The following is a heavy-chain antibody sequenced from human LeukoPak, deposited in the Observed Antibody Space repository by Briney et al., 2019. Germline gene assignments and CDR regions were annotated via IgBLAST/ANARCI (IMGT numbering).Heavy chain of an antibody. D-gene: IGHD5-18*01. V-gene: IGHV3-74*01. CDR2: LNGDGMIT. Sequence: PGGSLRLSCTASGFTFSNYWMHWVRQVPGEGLVWVSRLNGDGMITDYADSVRGRFTISRDNAKNTLYLQMNSLRAEDTAIYYCAREGLGFSYSYWGQGTLVSVSS. J-gene: IGHJ4*02. CDR3: AREGLGFSYSY. CDR1: GFTFSNYW.